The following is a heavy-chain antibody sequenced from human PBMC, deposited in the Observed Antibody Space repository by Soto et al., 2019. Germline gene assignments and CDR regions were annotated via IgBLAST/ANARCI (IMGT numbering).Heavy chain of an antibody. J-gene: IGHJ4*02. CDR1: GGSISSSSYY. V-gene: IGHV4-39*01. CDR3: ARGSPAAGTPFDY. D-gene: IGHD6-13*01. Sequence: SETLSLTCTVSGGSISSSSYYWGWIRQPPGKGLEWIGSIYYSGSTYYNPSLKSRVTISVDTSKNQFSLKLSSVTAADTAVYYCARGSPAAGTPFDYWGQGTLVTVSS. CDR2: IYYSGST.